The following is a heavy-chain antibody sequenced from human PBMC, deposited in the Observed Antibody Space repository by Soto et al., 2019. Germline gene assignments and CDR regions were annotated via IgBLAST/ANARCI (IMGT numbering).Heavy chain of an antibody. Sequence: PSEALSLPCPVSGCSISSYYWRWTRQPAGKGLEWIGRFYPTGKTNYNPSPQSRLTMSADTSRNQFSLNLTSVTAADTAVYYCARCGLDYGMDVWGQGTTVTGSS. V-gene: IGHV4-4*07. CDR2: FYPTGKT. CDR1: GCSISSYY. CDR3: ARCGLDYGMDV. J-gene: IGHJ6*02. D-gene: IGHD3-16*01.